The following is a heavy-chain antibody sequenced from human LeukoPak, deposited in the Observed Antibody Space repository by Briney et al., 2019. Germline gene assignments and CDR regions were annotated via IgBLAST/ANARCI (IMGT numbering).Heavy chain of an antibody. CDR3: ARWGSGASDY. J-gene: IGHJ4*02. CDR1: GYTFTSYA. D-gene: IGHD3-16*01. V-gene: IGHV1-3*01. Sequence: ASVKVSCKASGYTFTSYAMHWVRQAPGQRLEWMGWINAGNGNTKYSQKFQGRVTMTRDTSISTAYMELSRLRSDDTAVYYCARWGSGASDYWGQGTLVTVSS. CDR2: INAGNGNT.